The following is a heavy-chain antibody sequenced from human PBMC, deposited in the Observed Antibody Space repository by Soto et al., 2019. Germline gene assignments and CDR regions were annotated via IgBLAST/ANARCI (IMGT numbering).Heavy chain of an antibody. Sequence: QVQLVQSGAEVKKAGSSVKVSCKASGVTFSSYPISWVRQAPGQGLEWMGGIIPITGTIQYAQKFQGRLAVTADEPTTTAYMELVSLESADTAVYYCARLWDSSHGFNFDYWGQGTLVTVSS. CDR1: GVTFSSYP. CDR3: ARLWDSSHGFNFDY. CDR2: IIPITGTI. D-gene: IGHD6-6*01. J-gene: IGHJ4*02. V-gene: IGHV1-69*01.